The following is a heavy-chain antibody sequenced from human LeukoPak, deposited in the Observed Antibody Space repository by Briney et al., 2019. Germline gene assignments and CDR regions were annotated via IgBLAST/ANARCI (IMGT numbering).Heavy chain of an antibody. D-gene: IGHD4-11*01. CDR2: IIPIFGTA. CDR1: GGTFSSYA. J-gene: IGHJ4*02. Sequence: SVKVSCKASGGTFSSYAISWVRQAPGQGLEWMGGIIPIFGTANYAQKFQGRVTITADESTSTAYMELSSLRSEDTAVYYCAREADYTTDFDYWGQGTLVTVSS. CDR3: AREADYTTDFDY. V-gene: IGHV1-69*01.